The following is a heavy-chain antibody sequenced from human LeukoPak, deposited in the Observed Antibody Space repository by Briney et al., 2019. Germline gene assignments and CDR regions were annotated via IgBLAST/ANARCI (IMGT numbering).Heavy chain of an antibody. V-gene: IGHV3-72*01. CDR1: GITFSDHD. J-gene: IGHJ4*02. D-gene: IGHD3-10*01. CDR3: VAMIREVGY. CDR2: TKNSGNSYTR. Sequence: AGGSLRLSCAVSGITFSDHDMDWVRQAPGKGLEWCGRTKNSGNSYTREYAASVKSRFTISRDDSKNSLYLQMNSLKTEDTAIYYCVAMIREVGYWGQGTLVTVSS.